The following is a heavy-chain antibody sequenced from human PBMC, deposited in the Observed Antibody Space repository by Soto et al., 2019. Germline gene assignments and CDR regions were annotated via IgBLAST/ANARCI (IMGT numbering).Heavy chain of an antibody. D-gene: IGHD4-17*01. V-gene: IGHV3-64*01. CDR1: GFTFSLYA. J-gene: IGHJ4*02. Sequence: EVQLVESGGGLVQPGGSLRLSCAASGFTFSLYAIHWVRQAPGKGLEYVSGLSVSGRDIYYANSVKGRFTISRDNSKNTLYLQMGSLRAEDMAIYYCARVRQPYHDYDYWGQGTLVSVSS. CDR2: LSVSGRDI. CDR3: ARVRQPYHDYDY.